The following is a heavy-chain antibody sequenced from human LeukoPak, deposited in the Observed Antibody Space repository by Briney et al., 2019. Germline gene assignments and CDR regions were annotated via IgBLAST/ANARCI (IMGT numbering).Heavy chain of an antibody. CDR3: ARDPPNYSSSYYYYYYYMDV. D-gene: IGHD6-6*01. CDR1: GYTFTSYG. V-gene: IGHV1-18*01. Sequence: ASVKVSCKASGYTFTSYGISWVRQAPGQGLEWMGWISAYNGNTNYAQKLQGRVTVTTDTSTSTAYMELRSLRSDDTAVYYCARDPPNYSSSYYYYYYYMDVWGKGTTVTVSS. J-gene: IGHJ6*03. CDR2: ISAYNGNT.